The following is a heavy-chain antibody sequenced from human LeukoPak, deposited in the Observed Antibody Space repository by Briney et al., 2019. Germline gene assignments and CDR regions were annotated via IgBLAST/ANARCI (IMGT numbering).Heavy chain of an antibody. Sequence: GGSLRLSCAASGFTFSSYSMNWVRQAPGKGLEWVSCIRSSSSYIYYADSVKGRVTISRDNAKKSLYLQMNSLRAEDTAVYYCARDGSGSYFFDYWGQGTLVTVSS. CDR1: GFTFSSYS. CDR3: ARDGSGSYFFDY. D-gene: IGHD3-10*01. J-gene: IGHJ4*02. CDR2: IRSSSSYI. V-gene: IGHV3-21*01.